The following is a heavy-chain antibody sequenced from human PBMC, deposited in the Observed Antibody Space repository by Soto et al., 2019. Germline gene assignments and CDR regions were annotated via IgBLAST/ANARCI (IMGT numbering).Heavy chain of an antibody. Sequence: PGGSLRLSCAASGFTFSDYYMSWIRQAPGKGLEWVSYISSSSSYTNYADSVKGRFTISRDNAKNSLYLQMNSLRAEDTAVYYCASMSFRYRYAIGSDDWGKGTLVTVSS. D-gene: IGHD5-18*01. V-gene: IGHV3-11*03. J-gene: IGHJ4*02. CDR3: ASMSFRYRYAIGSDD. CDR1: GFTFSDYY. CDR2: ISSSSSYT.